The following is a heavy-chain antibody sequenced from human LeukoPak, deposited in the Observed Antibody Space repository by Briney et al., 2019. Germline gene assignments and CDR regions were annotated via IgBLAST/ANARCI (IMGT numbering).Heavy chain of an antibody. V-gene: IGHV1-46*01. Sequence: ASVKVSCKASGYTFTSYYMHWVRQAPGQGLEWMGIINPSGGSTSYAQKFQGKVTMTRDTSTSTVNMELSSLRSEDTAVYYCARAVAGNDAFDIWGQGTMVTVSS. CDR3: ARAVAGNDAFDI. CDR1: GYTFTSYY. CDR2: INPSGGST. J-gene: IGHJ3*02. D-gene: IGHD6-19*01.